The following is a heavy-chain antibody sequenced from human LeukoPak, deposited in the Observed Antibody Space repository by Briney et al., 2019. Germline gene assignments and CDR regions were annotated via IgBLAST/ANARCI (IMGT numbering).Heavy chain of an antibody. Sequence: SETLSLTCTVSGGSINPYYWSWIRQPPGKGLEWIGRIYSSGSTNYNPSLRGRVTMSVDTPNNQFSLDLTSVTAADTAVYYCARVSAGTWTSSTFDNWGQGTLVTVSS. CDR3: ARVSAGTWTSSTFDN. CDR1: GGSINPYY. J-gene: IGHJ4*02. V-gene: IGHV4-4*07. CDR2: IYSSGST. D-gene: IGHD1-7*01.